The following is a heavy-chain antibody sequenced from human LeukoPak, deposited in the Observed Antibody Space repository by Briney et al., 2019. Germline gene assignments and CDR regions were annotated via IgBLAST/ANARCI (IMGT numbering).Heavy chain of an antibody. CDR2: IYYSGST. CDR1: GGSISSYY. Sequence: SETLSLTCTVSGGSISSYYWSWIRQPPGKGLEWIGHIYYSGSTNYNPSLKSRVTISVDTSKNQFSLKLSSVTAADTAVYYCASSYSSSWYWYYFDYWGQGTLVTVSS. J-gene: IGHJ4*02. D-gene: IGHD6-13*01. CDR3: ASSYSSSWYWYYFDY. V-gene: IGHV4-59*01.